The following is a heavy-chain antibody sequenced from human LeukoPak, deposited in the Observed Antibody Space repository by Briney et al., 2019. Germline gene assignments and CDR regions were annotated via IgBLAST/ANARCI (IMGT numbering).Heavy chain of an antibody. D-gene: IGHD3-16*02. CDR3: ARGRYYDYVWGSYRQRYFDY. CDR2: INHSGST. Sequence: SETLSLTCAVYGGSFSGYYWSWIRQPPGKGLEWIEEINHSGSTNYNPSLKSRVTISVDTSKNQFSLKLSSVTAADTAVYYCARGRYYDYVWGSYRQRYFDYWGQGTLVTVSS. V-gene: IGHV4-34*01. CDR1: GGSFSGYY. J-gene: IGHJ4*02.